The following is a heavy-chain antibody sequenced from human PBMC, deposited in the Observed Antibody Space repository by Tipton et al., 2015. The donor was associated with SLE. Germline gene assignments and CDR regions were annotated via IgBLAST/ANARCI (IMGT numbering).Heavy chain of an antibody. CDR3: ARERGSYYYFDS. V-gene: IGHV4-34*01. CDR1: GGSVSGHY. Sequence: TLSLTCAVYGGSVSGHYWSWIRQPPGKGLEWIGEINHSGRTNYNPSLESRVTISVDTSKNQFYLELKSVTAADTAVYYCARERGSYYYFDSWGQGTLATVSS. CDR2: INHSGRT. J-gene: IGHJ4*02. D-gene: IGHD3-10*01.